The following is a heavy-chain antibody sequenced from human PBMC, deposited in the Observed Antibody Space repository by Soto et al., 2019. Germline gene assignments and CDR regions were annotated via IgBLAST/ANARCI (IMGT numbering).Heavy chain of an antibody. J-gene: IGHJ4*02. CDR1: GFTFSSYA. D-gene: IGHD3-22*01. Sequence: GGSLRLSCAASGFTFSSYAMHWVRQAPGNGLEWVAVISYDGSNKYYADSVKGRFTISRDNSKNTLYLQMNSLRAEDTAVYYCARDPSITMIVVAQFDYWGQGTLVTVSS. V-gene: IGHV3-30-3*01. CDR3: ARDPSITMIVVAQFDY. CDR2: ISYDGSNK.